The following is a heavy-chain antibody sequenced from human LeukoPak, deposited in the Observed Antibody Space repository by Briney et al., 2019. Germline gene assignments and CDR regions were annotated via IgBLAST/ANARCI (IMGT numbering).Heavy chain of an antibody. V-gene: IGHV4-59*01. CDR1: GGSISSYY. D-gene: IGHD5-18*01. CDR3: ARYSYGGYHFDY. CDR2: VYSSGST. J-gene: IGHJ4*02. Sequence: SETLSRTCTVSGGSISSYYWSWIRQPPGKGLEWIGYVYSSGSTNYNPSLKSRVTISVDTSKNQFSLKLSSVTAADTAVYYCARYSYGGYHFDYWGQGTLVTVSS.